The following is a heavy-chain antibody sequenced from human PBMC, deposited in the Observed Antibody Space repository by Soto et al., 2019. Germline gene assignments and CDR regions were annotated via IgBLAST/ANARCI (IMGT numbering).Heavy chain of an antibody. CDR3: ALVTRGDAFDI. D-gene: IGHD6-25*01. CDR2: IYWDDDK. J-gene: IGHJ3*02. V-gene: IGHV2-5*02. Sequence: QITLKESGPTLVQPTQTLTLTCTFSVFSLSTSGVGVAWIRQPPGKALEWLALIYWDDDKRYSPSLKSRLTIPKDTSKNPVVLTITNMDPVDTATYYCALVTRGDAFDICGQGTMVTVSS. CDR1: VFSLSTSGVG.